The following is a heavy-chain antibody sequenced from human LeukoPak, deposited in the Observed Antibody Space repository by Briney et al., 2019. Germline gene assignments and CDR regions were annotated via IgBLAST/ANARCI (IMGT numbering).Heavy chain of an antibody. J-gene: IGHJ5*02. Sequence: GGSLRLSCAASGFTFSSYAMSWVRQAPGKGLEWVSAISGSGGSTYYADSVKGRFTISRDNSKNTLYLQMNSLRAEDTAVYYCAKDRDSCGWYSWFDPWGQGTLVTVSS. CDR3: AKDRDSCGWYSWFDP. CDR2: ISGSGGST. V-gene: IGHV3-23*01. D-gene: IGHD6-19*01. CDR1: GFTFSSYA.